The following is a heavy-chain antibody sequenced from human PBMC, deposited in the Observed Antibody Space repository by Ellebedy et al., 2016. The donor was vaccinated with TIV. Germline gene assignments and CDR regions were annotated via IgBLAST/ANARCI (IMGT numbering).Heavy chain of an antibody. Sequence: AASVKVSCKASGGTSDNYPINWVRQAPGQGLEWMGGFTPIFGTANYGQKFQGRLTITADISTNTAYMELSSLRSDDTDCASAGDVHCYGCNWLDSWGQGTLVIVSS. CDR3: GDVHCYGCNWLDS. D-gene: IGHD2-15*01. J-gene: IGHJ5*01. CDR1: GGTSDNYP. CDR2: FTPIFGTA. V-gene: IGHV1-69*06.